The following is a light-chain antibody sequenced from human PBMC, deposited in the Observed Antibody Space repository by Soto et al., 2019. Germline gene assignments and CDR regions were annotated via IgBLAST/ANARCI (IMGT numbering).Light chain of an antibody. J-gene: IGKJ4*01. CDR1: QNIGSR. Sequence: DIQMTQSPSTLCASVGDRVAITCRASQNIGSRLAWYQQKPDEAPKLLIYDSSSLGSGVPLRFGGSGSGTDFTLIISSLQPDYFATYYCQQCNTPFTFGGGTKVEIK. CDR2: DSS. CDR3: QQCNTPFT. V-gene: IGKV1-5*01.